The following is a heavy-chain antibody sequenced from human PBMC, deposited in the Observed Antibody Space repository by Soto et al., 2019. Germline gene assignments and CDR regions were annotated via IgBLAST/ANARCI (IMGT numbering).Heavy chain of an antibody. Sequence: EVQLVESGGGLVKPGGSLRLSCAASGFTFSSYSMNWVRQAPGKGLEWVSSISSSSSYIYYADSVKGRFTISRDNAKNSLYQQMNSLRAEDTAVYYCARDRVMGAHTYPFDYWGQGTLVTVSS. CDR1: GFTFSSYS. CDR2: ISSSSSYI. J-gene: IGHJ4*02. D-gene: IGHD1-26*01. CDR3: ARDRVMGAHTYPFDY. V-gene: IGHV3-21*01.